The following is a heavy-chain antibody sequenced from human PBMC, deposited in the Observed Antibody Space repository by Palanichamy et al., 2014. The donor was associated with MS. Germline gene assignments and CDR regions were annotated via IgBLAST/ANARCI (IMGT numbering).Heavy chain of an antibody. Sequence: EVQLVESGGALVQTGGSLRLSCAASGFTLRNYWMHWVRQAPGKGLVWVSRVNGDGTGTAYADSVKGRFTISRDNAKNTLDLQMNSLRAEDTAVYYCVRDFRGDDGVRFDPWGQGTLVTVSS. V-gene: IGHV3-74*01. J-gene: IGHJ5*02. CDR3: VRDFRGDDGVRFDP. CDR1: GFTLRNYW. CDR2: VNGDGTGT. D-gene: IGHD2-21*02.